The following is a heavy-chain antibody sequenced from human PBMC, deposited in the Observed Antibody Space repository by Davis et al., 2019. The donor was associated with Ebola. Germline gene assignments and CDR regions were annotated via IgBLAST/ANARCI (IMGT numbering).Heavy chain of an antibody. CDR3: ARQEGGNPNYYGMDV. CDR2: IYPGDSDT. CDR1: GYSFTSYW. Sequence: WGSLRLSCTGSGYSFTSYWIGWVRQVPGKGLERMGIIYPGDSDTRYSPSFQGQVTISADKSISTAYLQWSSLKASDTAMYYCARQEGGNPNYYGMDVWGQGTTVTVSS. J-gene: IGHJ6*02. D-gene: IGHD4-23*01. V-gene: IGHV5-51*01.